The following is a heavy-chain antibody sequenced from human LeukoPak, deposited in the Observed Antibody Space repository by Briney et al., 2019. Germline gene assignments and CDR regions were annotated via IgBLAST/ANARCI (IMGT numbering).Heavy chain of an antibody. Sequence: GESLKISFKASGYSFTAYWIGWVRQMPGKGLEFMGMIYPGDSDTRYSPSFQGQVTMSADKSINTAYLQWRSLKASDTATYYCARYSSSSFHYWGQGTLVTASS. CDR3: ARYSSSSFHY. CDR1: GYSFTAYW. D-gene: IGHD6-6*01. CDR2: IYPGDSDT. J-gene: IGHJ4*02. V-gene: IGHV5-51*01.